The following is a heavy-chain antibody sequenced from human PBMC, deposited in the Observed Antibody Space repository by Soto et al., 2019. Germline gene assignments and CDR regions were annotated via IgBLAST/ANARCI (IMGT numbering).Heavy chain of an antibody. CDR1: GGSLSGYY. CDR2: VKDGGHT. D-gene: IGHD5-12*01. Sequence: QVQLQQWGAGLLKPSETLSLNCAVTGGSLSGYYWSWIRQPPGKGLEWIGEVKDGGHTNYSPSLRGRVTISSDTSNNQCSLSLNSVTAADTGVYYCARGQEGVVATHWDQGSLVTVSS. V-gene: IGHV4-34*01. CDR3: ARGQEGVVATH. J-gene: IGHJ4*02.